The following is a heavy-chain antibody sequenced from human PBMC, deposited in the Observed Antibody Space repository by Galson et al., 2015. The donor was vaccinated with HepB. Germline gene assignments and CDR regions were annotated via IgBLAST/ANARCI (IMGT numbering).Heavy chain of an antibody. CDR2: INPNSGGT. D-gene: IGHD3-22*01. J-gene: IGHJ1*01. CDR1: GYTFTDYY. Sequence: SVKVSCKAAGYTFTDYYINWVRQAPGQGLEWMGWINPNSGGTDYAQKFRGRVTLTRDMSNSTAYMEVSRLRSDDTAVYYCTREFYDSSGPRAGYFHPWGQGTLVTVSS. V-gene: IGHV1-2*02. CDR3: TREFYDSSGPRAGYFHP.